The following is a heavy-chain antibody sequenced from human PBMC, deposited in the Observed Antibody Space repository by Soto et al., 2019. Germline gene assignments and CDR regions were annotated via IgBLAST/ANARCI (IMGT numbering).Heavy chain of an antibody. V-gene: IGHV3-23*01. CDR1: GFTITSYA. Sequence: EVQLLESGGGLIQPGGSLRLSCAASGFTITSYAMSWVRQAPGKGLEWVSTISGDGANIFYGDSVKGRFTISRDTSENTVYLQMHSLRAEEDTAVYYCEKKMSGSDTYLDFWGQGTLVTVSS. CDR3: EKKMSGSDTYLDF. J-gene: IGHJ4*02. D-gene: IGHD1-26*01. CDR2: ISGDGANI.